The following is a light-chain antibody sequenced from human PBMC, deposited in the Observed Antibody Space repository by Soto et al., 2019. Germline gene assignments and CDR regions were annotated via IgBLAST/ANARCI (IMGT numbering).Light chain of an antibody. V-gene: IGKV3-15*01. CDR2: GAS. Sequence: EIVMTQSPDTLSVSPGERATLSCRASQSVSTNLAWYQQKPGQPPRLLIYGASTRATDIPARFSGSGSGTDFTLTISSLQSEDFAVYYCQQYNNWPLYTFGQGTKLEIK. J-gene: IGKJ2*01. CDR1: QSVSTN. CDR3: QQYNNWPLYT.